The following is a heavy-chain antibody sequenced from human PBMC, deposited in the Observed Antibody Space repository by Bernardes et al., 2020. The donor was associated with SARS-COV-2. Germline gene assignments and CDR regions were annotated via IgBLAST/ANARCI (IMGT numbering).Heavy chain of an antibody. D-gene: IGHD4-17*01. CDR2: IYNSGNT. CDR1: GVSVDIGFYY. V-gene: IGHV4-61*01. Sequence: SETLSLTCTVSGVSVDIGFYYWNWVRQPPGKGLEWIGDIYNSGNTNYNPSLKSRVTISLDTTNNQFSLQLKSVTAADTAVYYCARDRYPDYHGFDIWGQGTVVTVSS. J-gene: IGHJ3*02. CDR3: ARDRYPDYHGFDI.